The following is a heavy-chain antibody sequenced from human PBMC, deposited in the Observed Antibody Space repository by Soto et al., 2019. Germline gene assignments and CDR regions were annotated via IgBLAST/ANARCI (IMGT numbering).Heavy chain of an antibody. D-gene: IGHD2-8*02. CDR1: GGSFSGYY. Sequence: SLETLSLTCAVDGGSFSGYYGSWIRQPPGTGLEWIGEINHSGSTNYNPSLKSRVTISVDTSKNQFSLKLTSVTAADTAVYYCARDKITGLFDYWGQGTLVTVSS. CDR3: ARDKITGLFDY. V-gene: IGHV4-34*01. J-gene: IGHJ4*02. CDR2: INHSGST.